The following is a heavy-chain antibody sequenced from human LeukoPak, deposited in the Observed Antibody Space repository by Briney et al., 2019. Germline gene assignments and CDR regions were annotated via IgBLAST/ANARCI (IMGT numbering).Heavy chain of an antibody. CDR3: AKSPHSVTGSGWYYFDY. CDR2: ISGSGGST. CDR1: GFTFSSYA. D-gene: IGHD6-19*01. V-gene: IGHV3-23*01. J-gene: IGHJ4*02. Sequence: GGSLRLSCAASGFTFSSYAMSWVRQAPGKGLEWVSAISGSGGSTYYADSVKGRFTISRDNSKNTLYLQMNSLRAENTAVYYCAKSPHSVTGSGWYYFDYWGQGTLATVSS.